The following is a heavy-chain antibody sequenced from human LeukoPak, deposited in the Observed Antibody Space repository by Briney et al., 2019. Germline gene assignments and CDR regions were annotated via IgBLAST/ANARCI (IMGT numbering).Heavy chain of an antibody. V-gene: IGHV4-59*01. CDR2: IFYSGCT. CDR1: DDSISNYY. Sequence: PSETLSLTCTVSDDSISNYYWSWIRQPPGKGLEWIGYIFYSGCTNYNPSLKGRLTLSVDTYKRQFSLKLTSVTAADRAVYYCARAKKGVAGFFDYWGQGPLVSV. J-gene: IGHJ4*02. CDR3: ARAKKGVAGFFDY. D-gene: IGHD6-19*01.